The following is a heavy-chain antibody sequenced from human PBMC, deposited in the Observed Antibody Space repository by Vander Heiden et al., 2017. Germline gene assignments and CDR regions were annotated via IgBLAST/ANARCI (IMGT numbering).Heavy chain of an antibody. CDR2: VSADGGTT. D-gene: IGHD5-12*01. Sequence: EAQLLESGGDIVQPGGSLRLSCAASGFTFSSFVMIWVRQAPGKGLEWVSSVSADGGTTYYADSVKGRFTISRDNSKNRLYLDVNSLGAEDTAVYFAASGSYYGMDVWGRGTTVSVSS. CDR3: ASGSYYGMDV. J-gene: IGHJ6*02. V-gene: IGHV3-23*01. CDR1: GFTFSSFV.